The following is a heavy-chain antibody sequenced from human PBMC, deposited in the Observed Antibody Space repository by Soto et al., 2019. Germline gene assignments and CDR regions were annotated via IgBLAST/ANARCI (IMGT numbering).Heavy chain of an antibody. Sequence: GGSLRLSCAASGFTFSSYGMHWVRQAPGKGLEWVAVIWYDGSNKYYADSVKGRFTISRDNSKNTLYLQMNSLRAEDTAVYYCARVITRDCTNGVCYDYYYYYGMHVWGQGTTVTVSS. D-gene: IGHD2-8*01. CDR1: GFTFSSYG. V-gene: IGHV3-33*01. J-gene: IGHJ6*02. CDR3: ARVITRDCTNGVCYDYYYYYGMHV. CDR2: IWYDGSNK.